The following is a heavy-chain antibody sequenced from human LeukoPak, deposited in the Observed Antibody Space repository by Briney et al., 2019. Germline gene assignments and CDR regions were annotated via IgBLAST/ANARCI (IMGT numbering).Heavy chain of an antibody. CDR3: APTDVDYFDY. Sequence: ASVKVSCKASGYTFTGYYMHWVRQAPGQGLEWMGWINPNSGSTNYTQKFQGRVTMTRDTSISTAYMELRRLRSEDTAVYYCAPTDVDYFDYWGQGTLVTVSS. V-gene: IGHV1-2*02. J-gene: IGHJ4*02. CDR1: GYTFTGYY. CDR2: INPNSGST.